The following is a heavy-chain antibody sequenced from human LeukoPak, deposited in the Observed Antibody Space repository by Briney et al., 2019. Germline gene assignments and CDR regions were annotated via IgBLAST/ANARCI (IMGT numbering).Heavy chain of an antibody. Sequence: SQTLSFSCAVSGDTISSNSAAWHWIRQSPARVLEWMGRTYYGSNAHNVYAVSVKSRITINTDTSKDQFSLQLNSVTPGDTAVYYCAREGSNNSDFDYWGQGSLVTVSS. CDR2: TYYGSNAHN. J-gene: IGHJ4*02. V-gene: IGHV6-1*01. CDR1: GDTISSNSAA. CDR3: AREGSNNSDFDY. D-gene: IGHD4-11*01.